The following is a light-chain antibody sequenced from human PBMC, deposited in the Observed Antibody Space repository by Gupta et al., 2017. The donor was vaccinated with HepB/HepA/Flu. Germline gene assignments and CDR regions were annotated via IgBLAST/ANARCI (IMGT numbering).Light chain of an antibody. CDR2: DAS. V-gene: IGKV3-11*01. CDR3: QQRYNWPLT. J-gene: IGKJ4*01. Sequence: EIVFTQSPATLSLSPGERATLSCRASQTISHSLAWFQQRPGQAPRLLIYDASNRATGIPARFSGSGSAKDFTLTISSLEPEDFAVYYCQQRYNWPLTFGGGTKVEIK. CDR1: QTISHS.